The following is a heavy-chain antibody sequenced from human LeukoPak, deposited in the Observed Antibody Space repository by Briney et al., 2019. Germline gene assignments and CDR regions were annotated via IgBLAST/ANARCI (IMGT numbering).Heavy chain of an antibody. CDR2: IYYSGST. D-gene: IGHD3-9*01. CDR1: GGSISSGDYY. Sequence: PSQTLSLTCTVSGGSISSGDYYWSWIRQPPGKDLEWIGYIYYSGSTYYNPSLKSRVTISVDTSKNQFSLKLSSVTAADTAVYYCDRETRYDILTGYFIYYFDYWGQGTLVTVSS. J-gene: IGHJ4*02. CDR3: DRETRYDILTGYFIYYFDY. V-gene: IGHV4-30-4*01.